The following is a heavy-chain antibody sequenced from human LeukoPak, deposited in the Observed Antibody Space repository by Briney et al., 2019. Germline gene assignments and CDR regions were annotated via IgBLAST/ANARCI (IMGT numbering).Heavy chain of an antibody. Sequence: GGSLRLSCAASGFTFSNYWMSWVRQAPGKGLEWVANIKQDGSEKYYVDSVKGRFTISRDNAKNSLYLQMNSLRAEDTAAYYCARYCSGGSCFDRWGQGTLVTVSS. CDR2: IKQDGSEK. CDR3: ARYCSGGSCFDR. D-gene: IGHD2-15*01. CDR1: GFTFSNYW. J-gene: IGHJ4*02. V-gene: IGHV3-7*01.